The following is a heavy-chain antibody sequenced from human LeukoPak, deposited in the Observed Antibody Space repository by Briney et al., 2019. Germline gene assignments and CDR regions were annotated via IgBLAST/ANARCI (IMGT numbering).Heavy chain of an antibody. V-gene: IGHV3-48*01. J-gene: IGHJ4*02. D-gene: IGHD5-24*01. CDR3: ARDGGGGRRWLQLVWYFDY. CDR1: GFTFRGYG. Sequence: GGSLRLSCVASGFTFRGYGMNWVRQAPGKGLEWVSYISSSSSTIYYADSVKGRFTISRDNAKNSLYLQMNSLRAEDTAVYYCARDGGGGRRWLQLVWYFDYWGQGTLVTVSS. CDR2: ISSSSSTI.